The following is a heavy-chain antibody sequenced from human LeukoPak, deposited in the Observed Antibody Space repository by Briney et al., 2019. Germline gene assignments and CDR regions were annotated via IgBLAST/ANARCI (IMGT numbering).Heavy chain of an antibody. Sequence: GGSLTLSCAASGFSVGSNYMNWVRQAPGKGLEWVSILYSGSTTYYTEPVKGRFTISRDNSRNTLYLNMTTLRVEDTAVYFCARVGDHYHWYLDLWGRGSLLTVPS. D-gene: IGHD3-10*01. CDR1: GFSVGSNY. CDR3: ARVGDHYHWYLDL. CDR2: LYSGSTT. V-gene: IGHV3-53*01. J-gene: IGHJ2*01.